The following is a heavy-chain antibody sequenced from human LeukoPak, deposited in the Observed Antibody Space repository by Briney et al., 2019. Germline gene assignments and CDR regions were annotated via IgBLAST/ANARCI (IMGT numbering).Heavy chain of an antibody. Sequence: ASVKVSCKASGYTFTSYGISWVRQAPGQGLEWMGRISAYNGNTNYAQKLQGRVTMTTDTSTGTAYMELRSLRSDDTAVYYCARDSPGASYGFKFSDYWGQGTLVTVSS. CDR2: ISAYNGNT. V-gene: IGHV1-18*01. CDR3: ARDSPGASYGFKFSDY. J-gene: IGHJ4*02. D-gene: IGHD5-18*01. CDR1: GYTFTSYG.